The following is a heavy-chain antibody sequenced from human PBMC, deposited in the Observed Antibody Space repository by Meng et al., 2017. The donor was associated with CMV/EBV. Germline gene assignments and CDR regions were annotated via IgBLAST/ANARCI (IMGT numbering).Heavy chain of an antibody. CDR2: IYRGGVST. J-gene: IGHJ4*02. CDR3: AKLAGSSWYGSYFDY. D-gene: IGHD6-13*01. CDR1: GFTFSNFD. V-gene: IGHV3-23*03. Sequence: GALRLSCAASGFTFSNFDMSWVRQAPGKGLEWVSFIYRGGVSTYYAGSVRGRFTISRDNSKNALYLQMNSLRAEDTAVYYCAKLAGSSWYGSYFDYWGQGTLVTVSS.